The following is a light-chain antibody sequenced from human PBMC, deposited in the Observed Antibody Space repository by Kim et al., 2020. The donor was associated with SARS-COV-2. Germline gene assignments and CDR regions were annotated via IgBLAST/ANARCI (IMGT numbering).Light chain of an antibody. J-gene: IGLJ2*01. Sequence: VSPGQMARITCSGDALPKQYAYWYQQKPGQAPVLVIYKDSERPSGIPERFSGSSSGTTVTLTISGVQAEDEADYYCQSADSSGTVVFGGGTQLTVL. CDR2: KDS. CDR3: QSADSSGTVV. V-gene: IGLV3-25*03. CDR1: ALPKQY.